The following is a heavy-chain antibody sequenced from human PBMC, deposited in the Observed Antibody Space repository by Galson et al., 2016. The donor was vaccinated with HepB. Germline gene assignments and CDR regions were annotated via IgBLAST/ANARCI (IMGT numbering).Heavy chain of an antibody. Sequence: QSGAEVKKPGESLRISCKGSGYSFTTYWIGWVRQMPGKGLDWMGRIDPGDSYTNYSPSFQGHVTISADKSISTAYLQWSTLKASDSAIYYCARLRGYGMDVWGQGTKVTVSS. J-gene: IGHJ6*02. CDR2: IDPGDSYT. CDR1: GYSFTTYW. V-gene: IGHV5-10-1*01. CDR3: ARLRGYGMDV.